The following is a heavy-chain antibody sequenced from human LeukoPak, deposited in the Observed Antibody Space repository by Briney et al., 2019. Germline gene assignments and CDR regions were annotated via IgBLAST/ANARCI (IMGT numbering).Heavy chain of an antibody. CDR1: GGTFSSYA. J-gene: IGHJ4*02. CDR3: ARQYLEVRGVMEDY. Sequence: SVKVSCKASGGTFSSYAISWVRQAPGQGLEWMGGIIPIFGTANYAQKFQGRVTITADESTSTAYMELSSLRSEDTAVYYCARQYLEVRGVMEDYWGQGTLVTVSS. V-gene: IGHV1-69*13. CDR2: IIPIFGTA. D-gene: IGHD3-10*01.